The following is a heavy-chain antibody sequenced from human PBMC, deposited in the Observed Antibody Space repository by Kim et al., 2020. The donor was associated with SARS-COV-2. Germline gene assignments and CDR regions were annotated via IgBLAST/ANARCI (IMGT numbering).Heavy chain of an antibody. J-gene: IGHJ4*02. D-gene: IGHD2-2*01. Sequence: GGSLRLSCAASGFTFSSYAMSWVRQAPGKGLEWVSAISGSGGSTYYADSVKGRFTISRDNSKNTLYLQMNSLRAEDTAVYYCAKDIPRIIVVVPAAKFDYWGQGTLVTVSS. CDR1: GFTFSSYA. CDR3: AKDIPRIIVVVPAAKFDY. CDR2: ISGSGGST. V-gene: IGHV3-23*01.